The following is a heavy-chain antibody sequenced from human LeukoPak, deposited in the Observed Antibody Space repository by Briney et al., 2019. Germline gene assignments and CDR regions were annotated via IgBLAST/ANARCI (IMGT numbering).Heavy chain of an antibody. CDR3: ANRYYDKSPPFDY. CDR2: ISYDGSNK. J-gene: IGHJ4*02. D-gene: IGHD3-22*01. CDR1: GFTFSSYG. V-gene: IGHV3-30*18. Sequence: GGSLRLSCAASGFTFSSYGMHWVRQAPGKGLEWVAVISYDGSNKCYADSVKGRFTISRDNSKNTLYLQMNSLRAEDTAVYYCANRYYDKSPPFDYWGQGTLVTVSS.